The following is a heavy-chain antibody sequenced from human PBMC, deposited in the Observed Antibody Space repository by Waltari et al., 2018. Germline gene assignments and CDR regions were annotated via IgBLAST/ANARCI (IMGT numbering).Heavy chain of an antibody. V-gene: IGHV4-39*01. J-gene: IGHJ3*01. D-gene: IGHD5-12*01. CDR3: ATYIGASVGTAAFDV. CDR1: GGSIDTPKHY. CDR2: ISYAGTT. Sequence: QLQLQESGPGPVKPSETLSLTCSVSGGSIDTPKHYWSWIRQPPGQGLEWIGTISYAGTTYTNPSLRSRLTMSRDTSKNQLSLTLGSTTAADTAVYYCATYIGASVGTAAFDVWGQGTMV.